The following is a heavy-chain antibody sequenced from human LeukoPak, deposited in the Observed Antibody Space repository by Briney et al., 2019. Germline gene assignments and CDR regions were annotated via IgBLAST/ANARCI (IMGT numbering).Heavy chain of an antibody. CDR1: GYSFTSYW. D-gene: IGHD1-7*01. CDR3: ARRANGTGNAFDI. V-gene: IGHV5-51*01. Sequence: GESLKISCKGSGYSFTSYWIGWVRQMPGKGLEWMGIIYPGDSDTTYSPSFQGQVTISADKSISTAYLQWSSLKASDTAMYYCARRANGTGNAFDIWGQGTMVTVSS. CDR2: IYPGDSDT. J-gene: IGHJ3*02.